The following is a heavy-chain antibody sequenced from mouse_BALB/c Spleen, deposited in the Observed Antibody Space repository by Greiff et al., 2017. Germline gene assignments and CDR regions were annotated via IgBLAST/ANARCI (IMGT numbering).Heavy chain of an antibody. CDR1: GFTFSDYG. Sequence: EVQVVESGGGLVQPGGSLKLSCAASGFTFSDYGMAWVRQAPGKGPEWVAFISNLAYSIYYADTVTGRFTISRENAKNTLYLEMSSLRSEDTAMYYCARGSYKYDGRVFDYWGQGTTLTVSS. J-gene: IGHJ2*01. CDR2: ISNLAYSI. D-gene: IGHD2-14*01. V-gene: IGHV5-15*02. CDR3: ARGSYKYDGRVFDY.